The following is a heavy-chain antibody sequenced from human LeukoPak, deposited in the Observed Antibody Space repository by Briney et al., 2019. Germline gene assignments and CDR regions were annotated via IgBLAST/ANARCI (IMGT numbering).Heavy chain of an antibody. Sequence: PGGSLRLSCAASGFTFSNYWMTWVRQAPGKGLEWVAHINQDGSEKHYMDSVKARFTISRDNAKNSLFLQMNSLRAEVPAVYYCGRDGGVSGYDLLDYWGQGTLVTVSS. CDR3: GRDGGVSGYDLLDY. J-gene: IGHJ4*02. CDR2: INQDGSEK. V-gene: IGHV3-7*01. CDR1: GFTFSNYW. D-gene: IGHD5-12*01.